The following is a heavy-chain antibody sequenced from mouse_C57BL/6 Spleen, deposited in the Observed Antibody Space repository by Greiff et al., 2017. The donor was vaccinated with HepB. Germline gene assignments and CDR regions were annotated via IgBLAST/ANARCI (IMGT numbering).Heavy chain of an antibody. Sequence: QVQLQHPGAELVKPGASVKLSCKASGYTFTSYWMHWVKQRPGQGLEWIGMIHPNSGSTNYNEKFKSKATLTVDKSSSTAYMQLSSLTSEDSAVYYCARNYDYDGGYYAMDYWGQGTSVTVSS. CDR2: IHPNSGST. J-gene: IGHJ4*01. CDR3: ARNYDYDGGYYAMDY. D-gene: IGHD2-4*01. V-gene: IGHV1-64*01. CDR1: GYTFTSYW.